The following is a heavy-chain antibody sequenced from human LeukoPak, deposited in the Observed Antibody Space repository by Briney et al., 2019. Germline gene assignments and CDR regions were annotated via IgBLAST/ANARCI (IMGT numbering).Heavy chain of an antibody. Sequence: ASVKVSCKASGYTFTSYGISWVRQAPGQGLEWMGWISAYNGNTNYAQKLQGRVTMTTDTSTSTAYMELRSLRSDDTAVYYCARDQGEAGGDYYDSSGYYYSFDYWGQGTLVTASS. V-gene: IGHV1-18*01. CDR3: ARDQGEAGGDYYDSSGYYYSFDY. CDR1: GYTFTSYG. D-gene: IGHD3-22*01. CDR2: ISAYNGNT. J-gene: IGHJ4*02.